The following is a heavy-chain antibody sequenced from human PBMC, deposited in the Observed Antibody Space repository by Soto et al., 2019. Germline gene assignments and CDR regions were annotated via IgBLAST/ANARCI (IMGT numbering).Heavy chain of an antibody. J-gene: IGHJ6*02. D-gene: IGHD2-8*01. CDR1: GFTFSPYG. CDR3: AKDLQAYGAFDYCCYGMGV. CDR2: ISYDGTNK. Sequence: QVQLVESGGGEVQPGRSLTISCAASGFTFSPYGMHWVRQTPGKGLAWVAVISYDGTNKFYSDSVKGRFTIYRDNFKNTLTLQMNSLRADDTAVYSFAKDLQAYGAFDYCCYGMGVWGLGTRVSVSS. V-gene: IGHV3-30*18.